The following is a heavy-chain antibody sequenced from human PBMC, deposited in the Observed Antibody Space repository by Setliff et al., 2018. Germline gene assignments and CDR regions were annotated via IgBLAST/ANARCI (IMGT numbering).Heavy chain of an antibody. CDR1: GYTFTNYG. Sequence: ASVKVSCKASGYTFTNYGFTWVRQAPGQGLEWTGMIITNTGKTSYPKKFRGRVTMTTDTYTGTAYMEMNSLKTEDTAVYYCTTRGVATVHQDCWGQGTLVTVSS. CDR3: TTRGVATVHQDC. V-gene: IGHV1-18*01. D-gene: IGHD5-12*01. CDR2: IITNTGKT. J-gene: IGHJ4*02.